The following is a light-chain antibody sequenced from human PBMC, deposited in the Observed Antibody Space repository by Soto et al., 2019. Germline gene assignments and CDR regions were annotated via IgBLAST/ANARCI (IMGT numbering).Light chain of an antibody. CDR3: LQHNSYQYT. V-gene: IGKV1-17*03. J-gene: IGKJ2*01. Sequence: DIQMTQSPSAMSASVVDRVTITCRASQGISNYLAWFHQKPGKVPQRVIYAASSLQSGVPSRFSGSGSGTEFTLSISSLQPDDFATYYCLQHNSYQYTFGQGTKLEIK. CDR2: AAS. CDR1: QGISNY.